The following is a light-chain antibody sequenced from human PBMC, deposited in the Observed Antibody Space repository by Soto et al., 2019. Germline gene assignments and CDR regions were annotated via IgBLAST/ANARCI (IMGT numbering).Light chain of an antibody. J-gene: IGKJ3*01. CDR2: AAS. CDR3: QKYSSAPRT. Sequence: DFQMTQSPSSLSASIGDRVTITCRASQDISNNLAWYQQKPGEAPNLLIYAASTLQSGVPSRFSGSGSGTDFTLTISSLQPEDVASYYCQKYSSAPRTFGPGTKVDVK. CDR1: QDISNN. V-gene: IGKV1-27*01.